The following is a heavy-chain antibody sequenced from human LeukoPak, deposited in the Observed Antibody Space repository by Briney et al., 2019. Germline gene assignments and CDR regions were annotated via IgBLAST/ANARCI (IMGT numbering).Heavy chain of an antibody. V-gene: IGHV3-23*01. J-gene: IGHJ4*02. D-gene: IGHD6-19*01. CDR3: AKDGSGWYLSDS. Sequence: GGSLRLSCAAPGFTFSSYVMSWVRLAPGKGLEWVSSISGSGGSTYHADSVKGRFTISRDNSKNTLYLQMNSLRAEDTAVYYCAKDGSGWYLSDSWGQGTLVTVSS. CDR2: ISGSGGST. CDR1: GFTFSSYV.